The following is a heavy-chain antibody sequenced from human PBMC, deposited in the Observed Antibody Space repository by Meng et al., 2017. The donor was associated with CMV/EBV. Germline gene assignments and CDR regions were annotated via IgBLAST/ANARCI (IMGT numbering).Heavy chain of an antibody. J-gene: IGHJ5*02. CDR3: ARASHYYATPPGGWFDP. V-gene: IGHV4-34*01. CDR1: GGSFSGYH. D-gene: IGHD3-10*01. Sequence: LRLSSAVYGGSFSGYHWGWIRQPPGKGLEWIGEINHSGSTNYNPSLKSRVTISVDTSKNQFSLKLSSVTAADTAVYYCARASHYYATPPGGWFDPWGQGTLVTVS. CDR2: INHSGST.